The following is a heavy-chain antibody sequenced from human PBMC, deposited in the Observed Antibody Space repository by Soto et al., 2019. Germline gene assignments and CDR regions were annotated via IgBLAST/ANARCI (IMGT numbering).Heavy chain of an antibody. J-gene: IGHJ3*02. V-gene: IGHV1-2*02. Sequence: QLHLVQSGAVVKKPGASVTVSCSASGYPVTAYYMHWVRQAPGRGLEWMGGINPATGAAKYTQTFQGRVTMTRDTSTSTGFMELSGLTSEDTAAFYCARGGGVGVAGSAAFDMWGQGTLVTVSS. CDR3: ARGGGVGVAGSAAFDM. D-gene: IGHD3-3*01. CDR1: GYPVTAYY. CDR2: INPATGAA.